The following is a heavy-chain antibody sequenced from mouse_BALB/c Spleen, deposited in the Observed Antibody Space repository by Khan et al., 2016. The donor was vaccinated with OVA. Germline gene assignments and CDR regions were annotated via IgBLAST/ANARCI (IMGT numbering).Heavy chain of an antibody. V-gene: IGHV2-6-1*01. J-gene: IGHJ1*01. CDR1: GFSLTSYG. CDR3: ARHYGSSYWYFDV. CDR2: IWSDGST. D-gene: IGHD1-1*01. Sequence: QVQLKQSGPGLVAPSQSLSITCTISGFSLTSYGVHWVRQPPGKGLEWLVVIWSDGSTTYNSALKSRLSISKDNSKSQVFLKMNSLQTDDTAMYCCARHYGSSYWYFDVWGAGTTVTVSS.